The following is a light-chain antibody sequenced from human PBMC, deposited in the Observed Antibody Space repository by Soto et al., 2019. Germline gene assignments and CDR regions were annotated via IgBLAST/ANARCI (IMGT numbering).Light chain of an antibody. Sequence: DIPMTQSPSSLSASVGDRVTITCRASQSLSRYLNWYQQKPGKAPDLLIYGASSLRSGVPSRFSGSGSETDFTLTISSLQPEDVATYYCYQRYTTLVTFGPGTKVDVK. CDR3: YQRYTTLVT. J-gene: IGKJ3*01. CDR2: GAS. CDR1: QSLSRY. V-gene: IGKV1-39*01.